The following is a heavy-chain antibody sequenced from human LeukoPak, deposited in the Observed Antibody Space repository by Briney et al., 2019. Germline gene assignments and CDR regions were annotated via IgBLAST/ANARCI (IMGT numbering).Heavy chain of an antibody. Sequence: PEASVKVSCKAYGYTFNSYAMNWVRQAPGQGLEWMGWINTNTGNPTYAQGFTGRFVFSLDTSVSTAYLQISSLKAEDTAVYYCVRVHTAGYSSSWSRIYFDYWGQGTLVTVSS. V-gene: IGHV7-4-1*02. J-gene: IGHJ4*02. D-gene: IGHD6-13*01. CDR1: GYTFNSYA. CDR2: INTNTGNP. CDR3: VRVHTAGYSSSWSRIYFDY.